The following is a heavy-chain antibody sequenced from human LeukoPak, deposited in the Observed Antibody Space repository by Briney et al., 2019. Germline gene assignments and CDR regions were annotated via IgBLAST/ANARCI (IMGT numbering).Heavy chain of an antibody. D-gene: IGHD2-2*01. CDR1: GFTFDDYA. CDR3: AGYCSSTSCYAFDY. V-gene: IGHV3-23*01. CDR2: ISGSGGST. Sequence: PGGSLRLSCAASGFTFDDYAMNWVRQAPGKGLEWVSAISGSGGSTYYADSVKGRFTISRDNSKNTLYLQMNSLRAEDTAVYYCAGYCSSTSCYAFDYWGQGTLVTVSS. J-gene: IGHJ4*02.